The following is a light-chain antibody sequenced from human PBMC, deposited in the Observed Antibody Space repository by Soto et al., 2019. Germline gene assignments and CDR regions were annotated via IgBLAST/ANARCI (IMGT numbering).Light chain of an antibody. V-gene: IGLV2-14*01. CDR2: EVS. CDR1: SNNY. CDR3: SSFTSTTTLYV. Sequence: QSVLTQPASVSGSPGQSITISCTGTSNNYVSWYQQHPGKAPELIIYEVSNRPSKISDRFSGSKSGSTASLTISGLQAEDEDTYYCSSFTSTTTLYVFGAGTQVTV. J-gene: IGLJ1*01.